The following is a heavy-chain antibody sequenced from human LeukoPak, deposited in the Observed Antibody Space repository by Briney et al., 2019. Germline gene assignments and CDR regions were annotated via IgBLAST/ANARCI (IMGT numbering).Heavy chain of an antibody. CDR1: GFTFSSYW. Sequence: GGSLRPSCAASGFTFSSYWMHWVRQAPGKGLVWASRINSDGSSTSYADSVKGRFTISRDNAKNTLYLQMNSLRAEDTAVYYCARGGYDYGDPNWFDPWGQGTLVTVSS. V-gene: IGHV3-74*01. CDR2: INSDGSST. D-gene: IGHD4-17*01. J-gene: IGHJ5*02. CDR3: ARGGYDYGDPNWFDP.